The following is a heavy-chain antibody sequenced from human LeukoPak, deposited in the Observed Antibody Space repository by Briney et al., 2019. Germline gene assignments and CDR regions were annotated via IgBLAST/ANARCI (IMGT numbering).Heavy chain of an antibody. Sequence: SETLSLTCNVSGGSISSYYWSWIRQPPGKGLEWIGYIYYSGSTNYNPSLKSRVTISVDTSKNQFSLKLSSVTAADTAVYYCARIQLVPRYFDYWGQGTLVTVSS. V-gene: IGHV4-59*08. CDR2: IYYSGST. CDR1: GGSISSYY. CDR3: ARIQLVPRYFDY. D-gene: IGHD1-1*01. J-gene: IGHJ4*02.